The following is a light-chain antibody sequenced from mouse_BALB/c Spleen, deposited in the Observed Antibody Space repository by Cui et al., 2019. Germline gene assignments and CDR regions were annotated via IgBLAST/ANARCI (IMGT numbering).Light chain of an antibody. CDR3: QQWSSYPRT. J-gene: IGKJ1*01. V-gene: IGKV4-55*01. CDR1: PSVRY. CDR2: DTS. Sequence: QIVHTQSSAIMSASPGEKVTMTCSASPSVRYMYWYQQKPGSSPRLLIYDTSNLASGVPVRFSGSGSGTSYSLTISRMEAEDAATYYCQQWSSYPRTFGGGTKLEIK.